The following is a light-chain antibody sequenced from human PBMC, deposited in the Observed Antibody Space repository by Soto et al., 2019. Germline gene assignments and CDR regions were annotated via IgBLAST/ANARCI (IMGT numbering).Light chain of an antibody. Sequence: ENVLPPSRGTLPLTHGEGATLSCRVSQIINVDYLAWYQQKPGQAPRLLIYGVSNRATGIPDRFSGSGSGTDFTLTISSLQPDDFAVYYWQQYNNWPPRWTSGQRTKVDI. CDR1: QIINVDY. J-gene: IGKJ1*01. V-gene: IGKV3-20*01. CDR2: GVS. CDR3: QQYNNWPPRWT.